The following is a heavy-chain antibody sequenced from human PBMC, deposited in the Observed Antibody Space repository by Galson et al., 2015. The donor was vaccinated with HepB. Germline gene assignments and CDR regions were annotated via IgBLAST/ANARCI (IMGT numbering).Heavy chain of an antibody. CDR1: GFTFSSYT. CDR3: ARASIAVSWD. V-gene: IGHV3-21*01. CDR2: ISSTGTYI. Sequence: SLRLSCAASGFTFSSYTMNWVRQAPGKGLEWVSSISSTGTYIYYADSVKGRFTISRDNAKNSLYLRMNSLRAEDTAVYYCARASIAVSWDWGQGTLVTVSS. D-gene: IGHD6-19*01. J-gene: IGHJ4*02.